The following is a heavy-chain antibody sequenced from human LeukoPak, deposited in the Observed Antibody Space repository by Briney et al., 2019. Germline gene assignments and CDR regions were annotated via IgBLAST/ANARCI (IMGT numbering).Heavy chain of an antibody. J-gene: IGHJ6*03. CDR3: AKSSGYRENYYYYYMDV. D-gene: IGHD3-22*01. V-gene: IGHV3-30*02. Sequence: GGSLRLSCAPSGFTFSSYGMHWVRQAPGKGLEWVTFIRYDGSNKYYADSVEGRFTISRDNSKNTLYLQMNSLRAEDTAVYYCAKSSGYRENYYYYYMDVWGKGTTVTVSS. CDR1: GFTFSSYG. CDR2: IRYDGSNK.